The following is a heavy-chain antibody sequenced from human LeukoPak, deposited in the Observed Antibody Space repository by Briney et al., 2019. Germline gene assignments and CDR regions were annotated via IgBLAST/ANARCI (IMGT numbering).Heavy chain of an antibody. D-gene: IGHD3-10*01. CDR3: ARAYGSGGAWFDP. CDR2: LYSDGSI. J-gene: IGHJ5*02. V-gene: IGHV3-53*01. Sequence: PGGSLRLSCAASGSTVSSNYMSWVRQAPGKGLEWVSVLYSDGSIYYADSVKGRFSVSRDHSQNTLYLQMNSLRAEDTAVYYCARAYGSGGAWFDPWGQGTLVTVSS. CDR1: GSTVSSNY.